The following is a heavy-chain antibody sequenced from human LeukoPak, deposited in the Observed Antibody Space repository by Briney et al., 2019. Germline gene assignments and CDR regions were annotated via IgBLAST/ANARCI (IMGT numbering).Heavy chain of an antibody. Sequence: GGSLRLSCAASGFIVSSDYMTWVRQAPGKGLEWVSLINSGGRTYYADSVKGRFTISRDNSKNTLYLQMNSLRGADTAVYFCARAEYDSSLGFGFWGQGTLVTVSS. J-gene: IGHJ4*02. CDR1: GFIVSSDY. D-gene: IGHD3-22*01. CDR3: ARAEYDSSLGFGF. CDR2: INSGGRT. V-gene: IGHV3-53*01.